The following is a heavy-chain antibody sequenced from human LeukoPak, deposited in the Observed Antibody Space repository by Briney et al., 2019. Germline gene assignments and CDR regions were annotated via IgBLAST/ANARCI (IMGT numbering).Heavy chain of an antibody. J-gene: IGHJ4*02. Sequence: PGGSLRLSCAASGFTFSSYSMNWVRQAPGKGLEWVSSISSNGNYIYYADSVEGRFTISRDNAKNSLYLQMNSLRAEDTAVYYCAKDLGSTSCYAFDYWGQGTLVTVSS. CDR2: ISSNGNYI. CDR1: GFTFSSYS. V-gene: IGHV3-21*04. D-gene: IGHD2-2*01. CDR3: AKDLGSTSCYAFDY.